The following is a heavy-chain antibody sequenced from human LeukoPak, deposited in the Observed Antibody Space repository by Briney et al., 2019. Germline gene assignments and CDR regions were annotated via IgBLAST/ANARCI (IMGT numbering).Heavy chain of an antibody. CDR2: SSDIGSI. J-gene: IGHJ3*02. V-gene: IGHV4-59*08. Sequence: SETLSLTCTVSGGSISSYYWGWIRQPPGKGLEWIAYSSDIGSINYNPSLKSRVTISLDTSKNQFSLKLSSVTAADTAVYYCARQRWDSSGWYPDAFDIWGQGTMVTVSS. D-gene: IGHD6-19*01. CDR1: GGSISSYY. CDR3: ARQRWDSSGWYPDAFDI.